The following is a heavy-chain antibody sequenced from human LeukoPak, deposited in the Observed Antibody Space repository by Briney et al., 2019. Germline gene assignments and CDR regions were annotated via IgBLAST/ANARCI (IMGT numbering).Heavy chain of an antibody. V-gene: IGHV3-53*01. CDR1: GFPVSSNY. J-gene: IGHJ4*02. CDR3: ARGGLIAALDY. CDR2: IYSGGST. D-gene: IGHD6-13*01. Sequence: GGSLSLSCAASGFPVSSNYMSWVRQAPGKGLEWVSVIYSGGSTYYADSVKGRFTISRDNSKNTLYLQMNSLRAEDTAVYYCARGGLIAALDYWGQGTLVTVSS.